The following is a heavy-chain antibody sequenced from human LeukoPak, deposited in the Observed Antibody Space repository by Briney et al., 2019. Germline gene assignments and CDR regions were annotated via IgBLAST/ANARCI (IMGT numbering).Heavy chain of an antibody. CDR2: MNPNNDNT. J-gene: IGHJ4*02. D-gene: IGHD3-9*01. Sequence: ASVKVSCKTSGYTFTSFDIIWVRQASGQGLEWMGWMNPNNDNTGYAQKFQGRVTITADESTSTAYMELSSLRSEDTAVYYCATDYYDILTGYYDHCWGQGTLVTVSS. CDR1: GYTFTSFD. CDR3: ATDYYDILTGYYDHC. V-gene: IGHV1-8*01.